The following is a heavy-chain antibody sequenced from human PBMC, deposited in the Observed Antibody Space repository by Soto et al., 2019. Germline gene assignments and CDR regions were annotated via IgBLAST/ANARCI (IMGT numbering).Heavy chain of an antibody. CDR2: IYYSGST. CDR3: AREGTRINWGLDY. CDR1: GGSISSGDYY. D-gene: IGHD7-27*01. J-gene: IGHJ4*02. Sequence: QVQLQESGPGLVKPSQTLSLTCTVSGGSISSGDYYWSWIRQPPGKGLERIGYIYYSGSTYYNPSLKCQVTIPVDTSKNQFSLKLSSVTAADTAVYYCAREGTRINWGLDYWGQGTLVTVSS. V-gene: IGHV4-30-4*01.